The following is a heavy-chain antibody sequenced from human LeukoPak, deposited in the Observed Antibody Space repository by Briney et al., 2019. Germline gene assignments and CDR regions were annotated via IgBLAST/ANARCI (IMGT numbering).Heavy chain of an antibody. D-gene: IGHD3-10*01. V-gene: IGHV1-2*02. Sequence: ASVKVSCKASGYTFTDYFMNWVRQAPGQGLEWMGWINPNSGGTNYAQKFQGRVTMTRDTSISTAYMELSSLRVEDTAVYYCARKYASGTYPLDYWGQGILVTVSS. CDR1: GYTFTDYF. CDR3: ARKYASGTYPLDY. CDR2: INPNSGGT. J-gene: IGHJ4*02.